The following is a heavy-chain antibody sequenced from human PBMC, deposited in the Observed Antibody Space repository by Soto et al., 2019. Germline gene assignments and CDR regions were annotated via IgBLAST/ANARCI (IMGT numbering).Heavy chain of an antibody. V-gene: IGHV1-69*13. Sequence: SVKVSCKASGGTFSSYAISWVRQAPGQGLEWMGGIIPIFGTANYAQKFQGRVTITADESTSTAYMELSSLRSEDTAVYYCARDLKSSGYYDSSGYYGYWGQGTLVTAPQ. CDR2: IIPIFGTA. CDR1: GGTFSSYA. D-gene: IGHD3-22*01. J-gene: IGHJ4*02. CDR3: ARDLKSSGYYDSSGYYGY.